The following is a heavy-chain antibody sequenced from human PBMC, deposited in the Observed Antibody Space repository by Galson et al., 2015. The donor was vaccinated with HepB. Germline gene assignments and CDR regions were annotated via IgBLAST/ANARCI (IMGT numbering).Heavy chain of an antibody. CDR2: ISNDGSEK. CDR3: ARGSAAGTWGYGMGV. CDR1: GFTFSTYT. Sequence: SLRLSCAASGFTFSTYTMHWVRQAPGKGLEWVALISNDGSEKYYADSVKGRVTISRDNSKNTLYLQLNSLRAEDTAVYYCARGSAAGTWGYGMGVWGQGTTVSVSS. V-gene: IGHV3-30-3*01. J-gene: IGHJ6*02. D-gene: IGHD6-13*01.